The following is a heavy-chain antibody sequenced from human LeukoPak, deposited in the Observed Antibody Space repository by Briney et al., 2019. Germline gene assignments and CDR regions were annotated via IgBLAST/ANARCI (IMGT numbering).Heavy chain of an antibody. V-gene: IGHV3-21*01. Sequence: PGGSLRLSCAASGFTFSSYSMNWVRQAPGKGREWVSSISSSSSYIYYADSVKGRFTISRDNAKNSLYLQKNSLRAEDTAVYYCARDTDYSNYWGQGTLVTVSS. CDR2: ISSSSSYI. CDR3: ARDTDYSNY. J-gene: IGHJ4*02. D-gene: IGHD4-11*01. CDR1: GFTFSSYS.